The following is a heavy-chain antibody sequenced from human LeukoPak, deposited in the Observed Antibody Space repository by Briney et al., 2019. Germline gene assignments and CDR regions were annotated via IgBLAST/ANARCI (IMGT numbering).Heavy chain of an antibody. V-gene: IGHV3-23*01. CDR2: ISDSGRST. CDR3: AKGQKWELPLDF. Sequence: GGSLRLSCAASGFTFSNYATTWVRQAPGKGLEWVSAISDSGRSTYYADSVKGRFTISRDISKSTLYLQMNSLRAEDTALYYCAKGQKWELPLDFWGQGTLVTVSS. J-gene: IGHJ4*02. D-gene: IGHD1-26*01. CDR1: GFTFSNYA.